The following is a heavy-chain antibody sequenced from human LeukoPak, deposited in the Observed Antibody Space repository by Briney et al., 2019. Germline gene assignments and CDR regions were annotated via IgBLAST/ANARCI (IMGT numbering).Heavy chain of an antibody. CDR3: ARGRITMVRGEEPFAY. J-gene: IGHJ4*02. Sequence: SVKVSCKASGGTFSSYAISWVRQAPGQGLEWMGGIIPIFGTANYAQKFQGRVTITTDESTSTAYMELSSLRSEDTAVYYCARGRITMVRGEEPFAYWGQGTLVTVSS. D-gene: IGHD3-10*01. V-gene: IGHV1-69*05. CDR2: IIPIFGTA. CDR1: GGTFSSYA.